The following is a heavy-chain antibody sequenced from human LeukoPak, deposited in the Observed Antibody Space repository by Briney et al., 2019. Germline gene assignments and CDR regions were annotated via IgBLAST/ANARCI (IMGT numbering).Heavy chain of an antibody. D-gene: IGHD3-22*01. J-gene: IGHJ4*02. CDR2: IKQDGSEK. V-gene: IGHV3-7*03. CDR3: ARGDDSGYYDYFDY. CDR1: EFAFTSYW. Sequence: HPGGSLRLSCAASEFAFTSYWMSWVRQAPGKGLEWVANIKQDGSEKNYVDSVKGRFTISRDFSKNTVFLHMNSLRAEDTAMYYCARGDDSGYYDYFDYWGQGALVTVSS.